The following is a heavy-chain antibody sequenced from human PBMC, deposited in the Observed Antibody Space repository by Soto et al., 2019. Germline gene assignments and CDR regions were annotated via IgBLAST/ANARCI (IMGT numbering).Heavy chain of an antibody. CDR1: GGTFSSHS. CDR2: IITLFGTS. CDR3: AREVGYGDFSAALLD. D-gene: IGHD2-21*02. J-gene: IGHJ4*02. Sequence: VQLLQSGAEVQKPGSSVKVSCKASGGTFSSHSINWVRQAPGQGLEWMGGIITLFGTSNYAQNFQGRVTITADQSTSTAYMELNSLTSDDTAVYYFAREVGYGDFSAALLDWGQGTLVTVSS. V-gene: IGHV1-69*01.